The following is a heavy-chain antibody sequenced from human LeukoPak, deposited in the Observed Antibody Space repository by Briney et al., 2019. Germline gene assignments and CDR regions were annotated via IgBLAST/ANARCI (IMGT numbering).Heavy chain of an antibody. CDR3: AKATNGIFDY. CDR1: GFMFSSNW. Sequence: GGSLRLSCAASGFMFSSNWMSWVRLAPGKGLEWVANIKEDGTETYYVDSVKGRFTISRDNAKNSLYLQMNSLRVEGTAVYYCAKATNGIFDYWGQGTLVTVSS. CDR2: IKEDGTET. J-gene: IGHJ4*02. D-gene: IGHD1-1*01. V-gene: IGHV3-7*03.